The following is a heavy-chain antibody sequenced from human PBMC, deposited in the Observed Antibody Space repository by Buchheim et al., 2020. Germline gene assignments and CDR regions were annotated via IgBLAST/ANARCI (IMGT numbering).Heavy chain of an antibody. Sequence: QVQLVESGGGVVQPGRSLRLSCAASGFTFSSYAMHWVRQAPGKGLEWVAVISYDGSNKYYADSVKGRFTISRDNSKNTLYLQMNSLRAEDTAVYYCARDFRPFGGVIVVPPDYWGQGTL. CDR1: GFTFSSYA. CDR3: ARDFRPFGGVIVVPPDY. J-gene: IGHJ4*02. V-gene: IGHV3-30*04. CDR2: ISYDGSNK. D-gene: IGHD3-16*02.